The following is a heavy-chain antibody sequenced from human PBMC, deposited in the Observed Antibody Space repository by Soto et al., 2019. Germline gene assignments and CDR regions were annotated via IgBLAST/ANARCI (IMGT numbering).Heavy chain of an antibody. CDR1: GGSITRGGCS. V-gene: IGHV4-30-2*06. CDR2: IYQSGSA. Sequence: PXETLSLPCTVSGGSITRGGCSWSWIRQSPGQGLEWIGYIYQSGSAFYNPSLKTRATILVDRSKNQFSLNLTSVTAADAAVYYCARAFYGVDLWGQGTTVTVSS. J-gene: IGHJ6*02. CDR3: ARAFYGVDL.